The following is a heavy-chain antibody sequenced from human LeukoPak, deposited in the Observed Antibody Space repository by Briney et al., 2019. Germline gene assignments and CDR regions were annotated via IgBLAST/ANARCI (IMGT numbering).Heavy chain of an antibody. J-gene: IGHJ3*02. Sequence: GGSLTLSCAASGFTFSSYAMRWVRQAPGKGQEWVSAISGSGGSTYYADSVKGRFTISRDNSKNTLYLQMNSLRAEDTAVYYCAKVGYYYGSGSYYSLLIDAFDIWGQGTMVTVSS. V-gene: IGHV3-23*01. CDR2: ISGSGGST. CDR1: GFTFSSYA. D-gene: IGHD3-10*01. CDR3: AKVGYYYGSGSYYSLLIDAFDI.